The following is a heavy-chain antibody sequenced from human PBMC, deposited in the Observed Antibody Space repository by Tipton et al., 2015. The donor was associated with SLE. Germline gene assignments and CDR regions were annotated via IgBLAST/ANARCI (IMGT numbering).Heavy chain of an antibody. Sequence: TLSLTCTVSGGSISSGGYYWSWIRQHPGKGLEWIGYIYYSGSTYYNPSLKSRVTISVDTSKNQFSLKLSSVTATDTAVYYCAGAVCRNYFDYWGQGTLVTVSS. CDR2: IYYSGST. D-gene: IGHD3-16*01. CDR1: GGSISSGGYY. V-gene: IGHV4-31*03. CDR3: AGAVCRNYFDY. J-gene: IGHJ4*02.